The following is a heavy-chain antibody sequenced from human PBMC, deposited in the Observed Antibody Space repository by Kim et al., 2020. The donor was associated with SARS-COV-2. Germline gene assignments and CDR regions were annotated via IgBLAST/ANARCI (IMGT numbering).Heavy chain of an antibody. J-gene: IGHJ4*02. CDR3: ARAAGGQSGLDF. CDR2: TYYRSRWLN. V-gene: IGHV6-1*01. D-gene: IGHD6-13*01. Sequence: SQTLSLTCVISGDSVSSNIATWNWVRQSPSRGLEWLGRTYYRSRWLNEYATSVKSRITINPDTPKNQFSLQLSSATPEDTAVYYCARAAGGQSGLDFWGQGTLVTVSS. CDR1: GDSVSSNIAT.